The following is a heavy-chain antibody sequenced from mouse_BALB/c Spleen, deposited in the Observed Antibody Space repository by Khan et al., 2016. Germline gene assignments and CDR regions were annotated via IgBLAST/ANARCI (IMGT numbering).Heavy chain of an antibody. CDR1: GFTFSDYY. CDR2: ISAGGSYT. J-gene: IGHJ1*01. CDR3: ARDLNWYFDV. V-gene: IGHV5-4*02. Sequence: EVQLVESGGGLVKPGGSLKLSCAASGFTFSDYYMYWVRQTPEKRLEWVATISAGGSYTYYPDSVKGRFTISTDNATNNLYLQMSSLKSEDTAMYYCARDLNWYFDVWGAGTTVTVSS.